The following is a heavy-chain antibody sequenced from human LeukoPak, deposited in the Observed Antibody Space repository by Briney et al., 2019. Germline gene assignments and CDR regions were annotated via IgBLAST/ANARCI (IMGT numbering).Heavy chain of an antibody. CDR3: ARAPTKAPLYYFDY. J-gene: IGHJ4*02. CDR2: IYHSGRT. D-gene: IGHD2/OR15-2a*01. V-gene: IGHV4-30-2*01. CDR1: GGSIMVAAYS. Sequence: PSETLSLTCTVSGGSIMVAAYSWSWIRQPPGKGLEWIVYIYHSGRTYYNPSLKSRLTLSLVRSKNKFSLKLSSVTAADTAVYYCARAPTKAPLYYFDYWGQGTLVTVSS.